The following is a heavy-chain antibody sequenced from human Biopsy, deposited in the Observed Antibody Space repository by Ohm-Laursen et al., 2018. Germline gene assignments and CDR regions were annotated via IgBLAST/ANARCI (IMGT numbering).Heavy chain of an antibody. Sequence: VASVKVSRKASGYTVNDYFLHWLRQAPGQGPEWMGWISPNSGGTNYAQKFQGRVSMTTDTSAATVYMELSSLTSDDTAVYYCTRDIMNTIAGLVARSDVFDVWGQGTMVTVSS. V-gene: IGHV1-2*02. CDR3: TRDIMNTIAGLVARSDVFDV. D-gene: IGHD3-16*02. J-gene: IGHJ3*01. CDR1: GYTVNDYF. CDR2: ISPNSGGT.